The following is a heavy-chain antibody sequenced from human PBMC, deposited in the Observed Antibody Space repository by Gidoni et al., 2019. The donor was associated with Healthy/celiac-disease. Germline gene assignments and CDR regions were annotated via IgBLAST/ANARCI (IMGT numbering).Heavy chain of an antibody. J-gene: IGHJ5*02. D-gene: IGHD1-26*01. CDR1: GFPFSSYS. V-gene: IGHV3-21*01. Sequence: EVQLVESGGGLVKPGGSLRLSCAASGFPFSSYSMNWVRQAPGKGLEWVSSISSSSSYIYYADSVKDRFTISRDNAKNSLYLQMNSLRAEDTAVYYCARDRGGATKGWFDPWGQGTLVTVSS. CDR2: ISSSSSYI. CDR3: ARDRGGATKGWFDP.